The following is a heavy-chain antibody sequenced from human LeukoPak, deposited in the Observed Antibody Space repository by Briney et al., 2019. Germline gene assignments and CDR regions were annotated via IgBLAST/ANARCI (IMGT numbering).Heavy chain of an antibody. CDR2: ISSSGSTI. J-gene: IGHJ4*02. CDR1: GFTFSSYE. Sequence: GGSLRLSCAASGFTFSSYEMNWVRQAPGKGLEWVSYISSSGSTIYYADSVKGRFTISRDNAKNSQYLQMNSLRAEDTTVYYCASDVWFGELFDYWGQGTLVTVSS. V-gene: IGHV3-48*03. D-gene: IGHD3-10*01. CDR3: ASDVWFGELFDY.